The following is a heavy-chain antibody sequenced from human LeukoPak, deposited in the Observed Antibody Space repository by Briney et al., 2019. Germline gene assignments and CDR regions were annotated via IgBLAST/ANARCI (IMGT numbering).Heavy chain of an antibody. Sequence: SETLSLTCTVSGGSTSSGSYYWSWIRQPAGKGLEWIGRIYTSGSTNYNPSLKSRVTISVDTSKNQFSLKLSSVTAADTAVYYCAREDYDSRTPRGYWGQGTLVTVSS. D-gene: IGHD3-22*01. J-gene: IGHJ4*02. CDR3: AREDYDSRTPRGY. V-gene: IGHV4-61*02. CDR1: GGSTSSGSYY. CDR2: IYTSGST.